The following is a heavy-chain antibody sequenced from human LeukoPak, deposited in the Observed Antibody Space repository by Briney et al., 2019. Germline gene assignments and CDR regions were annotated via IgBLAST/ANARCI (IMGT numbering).Heavy chain of an antibody. V-gene: IGHV4-30-4*08. CDR2: IYYSGST. CDR3: ARERHAYYYDSSGPPTNDAFDI. Sequence: SETLSLTCTVSGGSISNGDYYWSWIRQHPGKGLEWIGYIYYSGSTYYNPSLKSRVTISVDTSKNQFSLKLSSVTAADTAVYYCARERHAYYYDSSGPPTNDAFDIWGQGTMVAVSS. CDR1: GGSISNGDYY. J-gene: IGHJ3*02. D-gene: IGHD3-22*01.